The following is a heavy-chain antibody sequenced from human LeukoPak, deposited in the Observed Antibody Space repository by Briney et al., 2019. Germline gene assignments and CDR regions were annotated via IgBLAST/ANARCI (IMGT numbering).Heavy chain of an antibody. CDR3: AKGGYKYASSGHNYFDY. J-gene: IGHJ4*02. V-gene: IGHV3-30*02. CDR1: GFSFSNYG. D-gene: IGHD3-22*01. Sequence: PGGSLRLSCAASGFSFSNYGMHWVRQAPGKGLEWVAFIRYDGSKKDYADSVKGRFTISRDNSKNTLFLQMNSLRAEDTAVYYCAKGGYKYASSGHNYFDYWGQGTLVTVSS. CDR2: IRYDGSKK.